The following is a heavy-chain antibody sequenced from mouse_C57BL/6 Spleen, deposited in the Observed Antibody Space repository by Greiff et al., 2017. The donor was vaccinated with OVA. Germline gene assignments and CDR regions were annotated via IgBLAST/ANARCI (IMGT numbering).Heavy chain of an antibody. Sequence: QVQLQEPGAELVKPGASVKISCKASGYAFTSYWMNWVKQRPGKGLEWIGQIYPGVGVTNYNGKFKGKATLTADKSSSTAYMQLSSLTSEDSAVYFCARDWDNDFDYWGQGTTLTVSS. V-gene: IGHV1-80*01. J-gene: IGHJ2*01. CDR2: IYPGVGVT. CDR3: ARDWDNDFDY. CDR1: GYAFTSYW. D-gene: IGHD4-1*01.